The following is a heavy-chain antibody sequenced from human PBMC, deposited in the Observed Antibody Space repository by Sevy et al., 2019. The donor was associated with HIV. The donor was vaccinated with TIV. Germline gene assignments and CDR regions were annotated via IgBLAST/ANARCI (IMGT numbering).Heavy chain of an antibody. CDR2: ISTSTSTTTI. CDR1: GFTFNDYN. Sequence: GGSLRLSCAASGFTFNDYNLSWIRQAPGKGLEWASYISTSTSTTTIYYADSVKGRFTISRDNAKNSIYLQMNSLRVDDTAVYYCARAAGWFDAWGQGTLVTVSS. CDR3: ARAAGWFDA. V-gene: IGHV3-11*01. J-gene: IGHJ5*02.